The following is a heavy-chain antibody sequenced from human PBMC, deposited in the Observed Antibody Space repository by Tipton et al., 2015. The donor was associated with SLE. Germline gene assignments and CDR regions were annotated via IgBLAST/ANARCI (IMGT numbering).Heavy chain of an antibody. CDR1: GGSIHNDY. D-gene: IGHD3-3*01. CDR2: VYHSGST. J-gene: IGHJ6*02. Sequence: TLSLTCAVSGGSIHNDYWSWIRQPPGKGLEWIGYVYHSGSTNYNPSLKGRVTISVDKSKKQYFLNLSSVTAADTAVYYCARLADFGMDVWGQGTTVSVSS. V-gene: IGHV4-59*01. CDR3: ARLADFGMDV.